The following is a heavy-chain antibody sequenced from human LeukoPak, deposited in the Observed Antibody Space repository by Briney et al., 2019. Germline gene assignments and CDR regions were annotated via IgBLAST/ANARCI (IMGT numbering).Heavy chain of an antibody. CDR1: GGSISSGSFY. CDR2: IYTSGST. J-gene: IGHJ6*03. Sequence: SQTLSLTCTVSGGSISSGSFYWCWIRQPAGKGLEWIGRIYTSGSTNYNPSLKSRVTISVDTSKNQFSLKLRSVTAADTALYYCARGLSGYDSYYYYYYMDVWGKGTTVTVSS. V-gene: IGHV4-61*02. D-gene: IGHD5-12*01. CDR3: ARGLSGYDSYYYYYYMDV.